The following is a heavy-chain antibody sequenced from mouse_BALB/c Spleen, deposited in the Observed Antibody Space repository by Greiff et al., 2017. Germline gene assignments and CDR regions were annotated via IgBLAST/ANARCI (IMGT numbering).Heavy chain of an antibody. J-gene: IGHJ4*01. D-gene: IGHD3-2*01. Sequence: QVQLQQSGAELAKPGASVKMSCKASGYTFTSYWMHWVQQRPGQGLEWIGYINPSTGYTEYNQKFKDKATLTADKSSSTAYMQLSSLTSEDSAVYYCARRQLARRDYAMDYGGRGTSVTVTS. V-gene: IGHV1-7*01. CDR3: ARRQLARRDYAMDY. CDR1: GYTFTSYW. CDR2: INPSTGYT.